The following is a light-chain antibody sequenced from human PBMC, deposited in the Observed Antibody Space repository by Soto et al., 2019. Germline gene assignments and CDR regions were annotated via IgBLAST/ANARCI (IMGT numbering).Light chain of an antibody. V-gene: IGLV2-11*01. CDR2: DVY. Sequence: QSALTQPRSVSGSHGQSVTISCTGTSSDVGGYGYVSWYQQHPGKAPKLMIYDVYNRPSGVPDRFSGSKSGHTASLTISGLQAEDEAVYYCCSYAGSSTFYVFGTGTKLTVL. J-gene: IGLJ1*01. CDR3: CSYAGSSTFYV. CDR1: SSDVGGYGY.